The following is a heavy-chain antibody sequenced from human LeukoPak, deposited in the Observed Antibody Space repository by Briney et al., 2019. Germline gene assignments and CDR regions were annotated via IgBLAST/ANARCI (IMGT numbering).Heavy chain of an antibody. Sequence: PGGSLRLSCAASGFTFSSYGMHWVRQAPGKGLEWVAVIWYDGSSKYYADSVKGRFTISRDNSKNTLYLQMNSLRAEDTAVYYCAKETGTPGLYYFDYWGQGTLVTVSS. J-gene: IGHJ4*02. CDR1: GFTFSSYG. D-gene: IGHD1-1*01. CDR3: AKETGTPGLYYFDY. CDR2: IWYDGSSK. V-gene: IGHV3-33*06.